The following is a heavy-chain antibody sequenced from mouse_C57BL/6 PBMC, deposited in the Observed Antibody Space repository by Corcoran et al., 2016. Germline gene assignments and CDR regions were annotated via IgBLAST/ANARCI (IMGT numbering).Heavy chain of an antibody. Sequence: EVQLPQSGPELVKPGASVKISCKASGYTFTDYYMNWVKQSHGKSLEWIGDINPNNGGTSYNQKFKGKATLTVDKSSSTAYMELRSLTSEDSAVYYCARGWDFDYWGQGTTLTVSS. CDR3: ARGWDFDY. J-gene: IGHJ2*01. CDR2: INPNNGGT. CDR1: GYTFTDYY. V-gene: IGHV1-26*01. D-gene: IGHD1-1*02.